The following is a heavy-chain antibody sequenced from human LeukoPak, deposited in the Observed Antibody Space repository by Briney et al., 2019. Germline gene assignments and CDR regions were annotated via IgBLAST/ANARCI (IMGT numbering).Heavy chain of an antibody. CDR2: ISSSGSTI. Sequence: GGSLRLSCAASGFTFSSYEMNWVRQAPGKGLEWVSYISSSGSTIYYADSVKGRFTISRDNAKNSLYLQMNSLRAEDTAVYYCARDGGTRLKYSYGYGDYWGQGTLVTVSS. D-gene: IGHD5-18*01. V-gene: IGHV3-48*03. CDR3: ARDGGTRLKYSYGYGDY. J-gene: IGHJ4*02. CDR1: GFTFSSYE.